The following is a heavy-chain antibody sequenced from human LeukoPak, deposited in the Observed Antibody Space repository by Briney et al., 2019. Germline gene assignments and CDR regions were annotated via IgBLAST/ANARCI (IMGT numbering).Heavy chain of an antibody. Sequence: PGGSLRLSCAASGFTVSSNYMSWVRQAPGRGLEWVSSIYSGGSTYYADSVKGRFTISRDISKNGVYLQMNSLRAEDTAVYYCAGVRLDRSERYLDAFENWGQGTMVTVSS. J-gene: IGHJ3*02. CDR2: IYSGGST. V-gene: IGHV3-53*01. D-gene: IGHD4-17*01. CDR1: GFTVSSNY. CDR3: AGVRLDRSERYLDAFEN.